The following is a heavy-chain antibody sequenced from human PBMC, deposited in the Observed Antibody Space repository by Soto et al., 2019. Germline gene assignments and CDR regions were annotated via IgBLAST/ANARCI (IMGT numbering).Heavy chain of an antibody. D-gene: IGHD1-26*01. J-gene: IGHJ5*02. CDR3: ARLVGPTSSDNWFDP. CDR1: GYTFYNYG. V-gene: IGHV1-18*01. Sequence: QVHLVQSGPEVKKPGASVKVSCKASGYTFYNYGITWVRQAPGQGLEWMGWISGYNGHTNYAQRFQGRVSMTTDTPXCTAYMELRSLRSDDAAIYYCARLVGPTSSDNWFDPWGQGTLLTVSS. CDR2: ISGYNGHT.